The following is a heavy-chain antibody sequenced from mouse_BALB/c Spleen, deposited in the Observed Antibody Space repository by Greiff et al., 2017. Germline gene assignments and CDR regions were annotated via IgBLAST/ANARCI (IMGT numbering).Heavy chain of an antibody. V-gene: IGHV3-8*02. CDR2: ISYSGST. D-gene: IGHD2-4*01. Sequence: EVQLQQSGPSLVKPSQTLSLTCSVTGDSITSGYWNWIRKFPGNKLEYMGYISYSGSTYYNPSLKSRISITRDTSKNQYYLQLNSVTTEDTATYYCARYKGITAWYFDVWGAGTTVTVSS. J-gene: IGHJ1*01. CDR3: ARYKGITAWYFDV. CDR1: GDSITSGY.